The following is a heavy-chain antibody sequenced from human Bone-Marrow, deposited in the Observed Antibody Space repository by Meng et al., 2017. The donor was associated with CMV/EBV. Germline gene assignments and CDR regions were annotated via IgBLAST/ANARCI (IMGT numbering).Heavy chain of an antibody. J-gene: IGHJ4*02. Sequence: LSCAVYGGSFSGYCWSWIRQPPGKGLEWIGEIKHSGDTNYNPSLKSRVTISLDMSKNQFSLNLKSVTAADTAVYFCARDEEGILGHWGQGTLVTVSS. CDR1: GGSFSGYC. CDR3: ARDEEGILGH. V-gene: IGHV4-34*01. D-gene: IGHD3-16*01. CDR2: IKHSGDT.